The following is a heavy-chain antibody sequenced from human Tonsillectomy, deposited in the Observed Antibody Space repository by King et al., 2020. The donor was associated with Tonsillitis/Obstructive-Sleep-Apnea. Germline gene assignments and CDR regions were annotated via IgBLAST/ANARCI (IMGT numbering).Heavy chain of an antibody. V-gene: IGHV4-59*11. Sequence: VQLQESDPGLVKPSETLSLTCTVSGGSISSHYWSWIRQPPGKGLEWIGYIYYSGSTNYNPSLKSRVTILVDTSKNQFSLKLSSVTAADTAVYYCARDMVLEAGGDAFDIWGQGTMVTVSS. D-gene: IGHD3-10*01. CDR3: ARDMVLEAGGDAFDI. J-gene: IGHJ3*02. CDR2: IYYSGST. CDR1: GGSISSHY.